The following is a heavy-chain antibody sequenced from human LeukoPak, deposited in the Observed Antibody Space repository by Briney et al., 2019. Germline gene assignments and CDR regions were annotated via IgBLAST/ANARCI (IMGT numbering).Heavy chain of an antibody. J-gene: IGHJ4*02. Sequence: GGSLKLSCAASGFTFSSYGMHWVRQAPGKGLEWMAVISYDGSSKYYADSVKGRFTISRDNSKNTRYLQMNSLRAEDTAVYYCARDSSSWYDFDYWGQGTLVTVSS. V-gene: IGHV3-30*03. D-gene: IGHD6-13*01. CDR3: ARDSSSWYDFDY. CDR1: GFTFSSYG. CDR2: ISYDGSSK.